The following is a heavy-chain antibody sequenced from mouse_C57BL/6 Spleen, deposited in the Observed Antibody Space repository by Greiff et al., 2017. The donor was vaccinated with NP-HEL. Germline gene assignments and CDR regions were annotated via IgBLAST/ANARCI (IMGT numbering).Heavy chain of an antibody. CDR2: INPNNGGT. CDR1: GYTFTDYY. J-gene: IGHJ3*01. Sequence: VQLQQSGPELVKPGASVKISCKASGYTFTDYYMNWVKQSHGKSLEWIGDINPNNGGTSYNQKFKGKATLTVDKSSSTAYMELRSLTSEDSAVYYCAPYGSSPGWFAYWGQGTLVTVSA. V-gene: IGHV1-26*01. D-gene: IGHD1-1*01. CDR3: APYGSSPGWFAY.